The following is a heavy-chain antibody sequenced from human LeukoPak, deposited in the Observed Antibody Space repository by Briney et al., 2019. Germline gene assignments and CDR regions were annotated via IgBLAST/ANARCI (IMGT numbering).Heavy chain of an antibody. D-gene: IGHD5-12*01. CDR3: AAAGYSGYDPPFDY. J-gene: IGHJ4*02. CDR1: GGSISSSIYY. Sequence: SETLSLTRIVSGGSISSSIYYSGWIRQPPGKGLEWIGSIYYSGSTYYNPSLKSRVTISVDTSKNQFSLKLSSVTAADTAVYYCAAAGYSGYDPPFDYWGQGTLVTVSS. V-gene: IGHV4-39*07. CDR2: IYYSGST.